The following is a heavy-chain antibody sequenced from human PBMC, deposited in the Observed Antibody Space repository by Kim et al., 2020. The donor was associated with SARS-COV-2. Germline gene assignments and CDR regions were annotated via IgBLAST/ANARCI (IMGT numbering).Heavy chain of an antibody. CDR2: ISGDGGST. CDR3: AKDYVPLVVVPAAIRYSYGMDV. D-gene: IGHD2-2*02. Sequence: GGSLRLSCAASGFTFDDYAMHWVRQAPGKGLEWVSLISGDGGSTYYADSVKGRFTISRDNSKNSLYLQMNSLRTEDTALYYCAKDYVPLVVVPAAIRYSYGMDVWGQGTTVTVSS. CDR1: GFTFDDYA. V-gene: IGHV3-43*02. J-gene: IGHJ6*02.